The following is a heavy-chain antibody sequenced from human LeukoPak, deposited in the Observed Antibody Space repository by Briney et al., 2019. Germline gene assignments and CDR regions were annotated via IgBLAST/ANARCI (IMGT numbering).Heavy chain of an antibody. CDR2: IHYDGTNK. CDR3: AKVTYCSSTSCYLDMDV. D-gene: IGHD2-2*01. CDR1: GFTFSSYW. V-gene: IGHV3-30*02. Sequence: PGGSLRLSCAASGFTFSSYWMSWVRQAPGKGLEWVTFIHYDGTNKYYADSVKGRFTISRDNSKNTLYLQMNSLRAEDTAVYYCAKVTYCSSTSCYLDMDVWGKGTTVTVSS. J-gene: IGHJ6*03.